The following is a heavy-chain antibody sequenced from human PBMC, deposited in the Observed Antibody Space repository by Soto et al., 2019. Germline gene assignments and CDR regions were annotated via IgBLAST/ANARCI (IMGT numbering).Heavy chain of an antibody. CDR1: GYSFTNYW. D-gene: IGHD2-21*01. J-gene: IGHJ4*02. CDR3: ARLDSNYCDH. CDR2: IYPGDSDT. V-gene: IGHV5-51*01. Sequence: PGESLNISCKTSGYSFTNYWIGWVRQMPGKGLEWMGIIYPGDSDTRYSPSFQGQVTISDDKSITTAYLQWSSLKASDSAMYYCARLDSNYCDHWGQGTLVTVS.